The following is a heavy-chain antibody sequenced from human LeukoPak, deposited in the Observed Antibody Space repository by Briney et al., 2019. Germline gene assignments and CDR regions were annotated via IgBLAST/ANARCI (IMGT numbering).Heavy chain of an antibody. D-gene: IGHD4-17*01. CDR3: ARGAAVTTNSCDY. CDR1: GFTFSSYA. J-gene: IGHJ4*02. Sequence: GGSPRLSCAASGFTFSSYAMHWVRQAPGKGLEYVSAISSNGGSTYYANSVKGRFTISRDNSKNTLYLQMGSLRAEDTAVYYCARGAAVTTNSCDYWGQGTLVTVSS. CDR2: ISSNGGST. V-gene: IGHV3-64*01.